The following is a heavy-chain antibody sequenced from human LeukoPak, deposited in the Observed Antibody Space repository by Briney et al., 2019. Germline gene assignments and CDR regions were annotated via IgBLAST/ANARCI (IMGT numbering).Heavy chain of an antibody. Sequence: SQTLSLTCTVSGGSISGGGYYWSWIRQHPGKGLEWIGYIYYSGSTYYNPSLKSRVTISVDTSKNQFSLKLSSVTAADTAVYYCARASHHVSMVQGVIIMEDYWGQGTLVTVSS. CDR1: GGSISGGGYY. V-gene: IGHV4-31*03. D-gene: IGHD3-10*01. CDR2: IYYSGST. J-gene: IGHJ4*02. CDR3: ARASHHVSMVQGVIIMEDY.